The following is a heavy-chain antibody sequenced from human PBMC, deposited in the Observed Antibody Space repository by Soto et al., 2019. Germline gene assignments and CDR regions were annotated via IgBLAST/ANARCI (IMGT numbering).Heavy chain of an antibody. CDR2: IYYSGST. D-gene: IGHD4-17*01. J-gene: IGHJ4*02. CDR3: ASTLYGDYISYFDY. V-gene: IGHV4-31*03. CDR1: GGSISSGGYY. Sequence: SETLSLTCTVSGGSISSGGYYWSWIRQHPGKGLEWIGYIYYSGSTYYNPSLKSRVTISVDTSKNQFSLKLSSVTAADTAVYYCASTLYGDYISYFDYWGQGTLVTVSS.